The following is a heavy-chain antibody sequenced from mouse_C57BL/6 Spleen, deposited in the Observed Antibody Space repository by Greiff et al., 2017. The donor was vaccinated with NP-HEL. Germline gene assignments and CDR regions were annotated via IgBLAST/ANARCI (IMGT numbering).Heavy chain of an antibody. CDR3: AREIGKTTVDWYFDV. D-gene: IGHD1-1*01. V-gene: IGHV3-6*01. J-gene: IGHJ1*03. Sequence: EVKLQESGPGLVKPSQSLSLTCSVTGYSITSGYYWNWIRQFPGNKLEWMGYISYDGSNNYNPSLKNRISITRDTSKNQFFLKLNSVTTEDTATYYCAREIGKTTVDWYFDVWGTGTTVTVSS. CDR2: ISYDGSN. CDR1: GYSITSGYY.